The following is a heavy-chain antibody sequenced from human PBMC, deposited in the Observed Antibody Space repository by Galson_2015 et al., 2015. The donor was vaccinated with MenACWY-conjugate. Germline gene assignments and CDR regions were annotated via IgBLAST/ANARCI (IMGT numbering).Heavy chain of an antibody. CDR1: GGYMSSYY. J-gene: IGHJ3*02. Sequence: ETLSLTCTVSGGYMSSYYWNWIRQSPGKGPEWIGCIFNSGSTNYNPSLKSRVTISVDTSKNQFSLKLSSVTAADTAVYYCARDSYSSGWYRAYDIWGQGTMVTVSS. D-gene: IGHD6-19*01. V-gene: IGHV4-59*01. CDR2: IFNSGST. CDR3: ARDSYSSGWYRAYDI.